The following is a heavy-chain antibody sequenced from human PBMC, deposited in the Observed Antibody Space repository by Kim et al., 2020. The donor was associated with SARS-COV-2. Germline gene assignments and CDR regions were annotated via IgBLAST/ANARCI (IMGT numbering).Heavy chain of an antibody. CDR3: AFLEGGYYTDAIGGVDY. V-gene: IGHV2-5*02. CDR1: GFSLSTSGVG. CDR2: IYWDDDK. Sequence: SGPTLVNPTQTLTLTCPFSGFSLSTSGVGVGWIRQPPGKALEWLALIYWDDDKRYSPSLKSRLNITKDTSKNQVVLTMTNMDPVDTATYYCAFLEGGYYTDAIGGVDYWGQGTLVTVSP. J-gene: IGHJ4*02. D-gene: IGHD3-3*01.